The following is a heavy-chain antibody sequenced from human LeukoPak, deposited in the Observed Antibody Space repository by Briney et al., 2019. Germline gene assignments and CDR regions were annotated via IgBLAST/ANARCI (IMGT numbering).Heavy chain of an antibody. CDR1: GGSISSSSYY. CDR2: IYYSGST. V-gene: IGHV4-61*05. Sequence: KPSETLSLTCTVSGGSISSSSYYWGWIRQPPGKGLEWIGYIYYSGSTNYNPSLKSRVTISVDTSENQFSLKLSSVTAADTAVYYCATASGSGWYYFDYWGQGTLVTVSS. CDR3: ATASGSGWYYFDY. D-gene: IGHD6-19*01. J-gene: IGHJ4*02.